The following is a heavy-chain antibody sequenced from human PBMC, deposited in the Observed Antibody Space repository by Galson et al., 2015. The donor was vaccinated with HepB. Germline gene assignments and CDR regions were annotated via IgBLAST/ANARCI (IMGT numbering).Heavy chain of an antibody. CDR2: IAYDGSNK. V-gene: IGHV3-30-3*02. J-gene: IGHJ3*02. D-gene: IGHD3/OR15-3a*01. CDR1: ALTFRNYA. CDR3: AKTGHGPGTFDI. Sequence: SLRLSCAASALTFRNYAMHWLRQAPVRGLEWVAVIAYDGSNKYYAASVKGRFTISRDNSNNTVYLQMNSLGAEDTAVYYCAKTGHGPGTFDIWGRGTVVTVSS.